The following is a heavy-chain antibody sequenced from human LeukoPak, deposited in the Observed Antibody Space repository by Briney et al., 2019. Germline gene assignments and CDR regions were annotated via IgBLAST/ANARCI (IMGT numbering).Heavy chain of an antibody. CDR3: ARETYRYFDY. Sequence: ASVKVSCKASGYTFTSYAIVWVRQAPGQGLEWMGWINTNTGNPTYAQGFTGRFVFSLGTSGSLKAEDTAVYYCARETYRYFDYWGQGTLVTVSP. D-gene: IGHD3-16*01. CDR1: GYTFTSYA. V-gene: IGHV7-4-1*01. J-gene: IGHJ4*02. CDR2: INTNTGNP.